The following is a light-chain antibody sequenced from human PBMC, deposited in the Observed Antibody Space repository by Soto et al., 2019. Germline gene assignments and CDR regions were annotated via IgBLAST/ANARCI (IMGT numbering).Light chain of an antibody. V-gene: IGLV2-14*01. Sequence: QSALTQAASVSGSPGQSITISCTGTSSDVGDNSVSWYQQHPGKAPKLMIYDVSSRPSGVSNRFSASKSGNTASLTISGLQAEDESDYYCSSYTSSSTLVVFGGGTQLTVL. J-gene: IGLJ2*01. CDR1: SSDVGDNS. CDR3: SSYTSSSTLVV. CDR2: DVS.